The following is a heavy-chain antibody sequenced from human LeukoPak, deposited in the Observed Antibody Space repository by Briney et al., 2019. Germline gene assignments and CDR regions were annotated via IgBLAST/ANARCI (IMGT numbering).Heavy chain of an antibody. Sequence: SETLSLTCTVSGGSISSSSYYWGWIRQPPGKGLEWIGSIYYSGSTYYNPSLKSRVTISVDTSKNQFSLKLSSVTAADTAVYYCRRSGSYRYYFDYWGQGTLVTVSS. D-gene: IGHD3-10*01. CDR2: IYYSGST. J-gene: IGHJ4*02. V-gene: IGHV4-39*01. CDR1: GGSISSSSYY. CDR3: RRSGSYRYYFDY.